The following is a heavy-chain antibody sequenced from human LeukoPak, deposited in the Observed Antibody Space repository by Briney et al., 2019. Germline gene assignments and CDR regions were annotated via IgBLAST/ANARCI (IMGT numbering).Heavy chain of an antibody. D-gene: IGHD1-26*01. CDR1: GGSISSGGYS. CDR3: ASRSYSGSADV. CDR2: IYHSGST. V-gene: IGHV4-30-2*01. J-gene: IGHJ6*02. Sequence: SQTLSLTCAVSGGSISSGGYSWSWIRQPPGKGLEWIGYIYHSGSTYYNPSLKSRVTISVDTSKNQFSLKLSSVTAADTAVYYCASRSYSGSADVWGQGTTVTVSS.